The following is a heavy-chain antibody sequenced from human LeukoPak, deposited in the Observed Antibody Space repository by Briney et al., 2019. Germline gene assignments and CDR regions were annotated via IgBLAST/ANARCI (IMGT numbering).Heavy chain of an antibody. CDR3: AKDRPRTGGGRGYFDY. Sequence: PGGSLRLSCAASGFTFSSYGMHWVRQAPGKGLEWVAFIRYDGSNKYYADSVKGRFTISRDNSKNTLYLQMNSLRAEDTAVYYCAKDRPRTGGGRGYFDYWGQGTLVTVFS. J-gene: IGHJ4*02. CDR1: GFTFSSYG. V-gene: IGHV3-30*02. D-gene: IGHD7-27*01. CDR2: IRYDGSNK.